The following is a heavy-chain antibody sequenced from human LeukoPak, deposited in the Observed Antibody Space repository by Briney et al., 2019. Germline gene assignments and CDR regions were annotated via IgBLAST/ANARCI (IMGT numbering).Heavy chain of an antibody. CDR2: IRYDGSNK. Sequence: PGGSLRLSCAASGFTFSSYGMHWVRQAPGKGLEWVAFIRYDGSNKYYADSVKGRFTISRDNSKNTLYLQMNGLRAEDTAVYYCAKDLYDYGDYDYYYMDVWGKGTTVTISS. CDR3: AKDLYDYGDYDYYYMDV. J-gene: IGHJ6*03. CDR1: GFTFSSYG. V-gene: IGHV3-30*02. D-gene: IGHD4-17*01.